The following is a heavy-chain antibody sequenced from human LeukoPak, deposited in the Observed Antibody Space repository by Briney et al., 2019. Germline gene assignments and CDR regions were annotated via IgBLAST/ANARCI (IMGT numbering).Heavy chain of an antibody. CDR2: IKSDGSST. D-gene: IGHD3-22*01. V-gene: IGHV3-74*01. CDR3: TRALRYYDSSGAGY. Sequence: GGSLRLSCAASGFTFIDYWMHWVRQAPGKGLVWVSRIKSDGSSTNYADSVRGRFTISRDNAKNMLYLQMNSLRAEDTAIYYCTRALRYYDSSGAGYWGLGTLVTVSS. CDR1: GFTFIDYW. J-gene: IGHJ4*02.